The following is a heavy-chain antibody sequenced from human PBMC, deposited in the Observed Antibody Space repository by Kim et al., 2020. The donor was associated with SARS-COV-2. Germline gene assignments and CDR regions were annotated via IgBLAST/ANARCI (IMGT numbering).Heavy chain of an antibody. V-gene: IGHV3-53*01. J-gene: IGHJ6*02. CDR3: ARWSPGSGYYYYGMDV. CDR1: GFTVSSNY. D-gene: IGHD3-22*01. Sequence: GGSLRLSCAASGFTVSSNYMSWVRQAPGKGLEWVSVIYSGGSTYYADSVKGRFTISRDNSKNTLYLQMNSLRAEDTAVYYCARWSPGSGYYYYGMDVWGQGTTVTVSS. CDR2: IYSGGST.